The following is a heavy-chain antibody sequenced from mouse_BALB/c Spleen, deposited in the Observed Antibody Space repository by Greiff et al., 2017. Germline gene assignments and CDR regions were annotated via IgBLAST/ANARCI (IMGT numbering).Heavy chain of an antibody. V-gene: IGHV3-5*02. Sequence: EVHLVESGPGLVKPSQTVSLTCTVTGISITTGNYRWSWIRQFPGNKLEWIGYIYYSGTITYNPSLTSRTTITRDTSKNQFFLEMNSLTAEDTATYYCARAGGYDDYFDYWGQGTTLTVSS. CDR1: GISITTGNYR. CDR2: IYYSGTI. D-gene: IGHD2-2*01. CDR3: ARAGGYDDYFDY. J-gene: IGHJ2*01.